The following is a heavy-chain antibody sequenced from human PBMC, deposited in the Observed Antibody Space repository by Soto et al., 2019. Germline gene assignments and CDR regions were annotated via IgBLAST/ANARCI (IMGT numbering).Heavy chain of an antibody. V-gene: IGHV1-8*01. CDR2: MNPHSGNT. CDR1: ASPFTKYD. J-gene: IGHJ6*02. CDR3: ARIQLRSTRNGMDV. Sequence: GXSVKLSCTASASPFTKYDFNWVRQAPGQGLEWMGWMNPHSGNTGYAQKFQGRLTMTRNSSISTAYMELSSLTSEDTAVCYCARIQLRSTRNGMDVWGQGSTVTVSS.